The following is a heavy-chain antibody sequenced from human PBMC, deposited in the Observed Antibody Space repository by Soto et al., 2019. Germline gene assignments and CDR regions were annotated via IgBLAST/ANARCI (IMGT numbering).Heavy chain of an antibody. Sequence: ASVKVSCKASGGTFSSYAISWVRQAPGQGLEWMGGIIPIFGTANYAQKFQGRVTITADESTSTAYMELSSLRSEDTAVYYCARGINRREYGSSGYYYPRFDPWGQGTLVTVSS. J-gene: IGHJ5*02. CDR2: IIPIFGTA. CDR1: GGTFSSYA. D-gene: IGHD3-22*01. V-gene: IGHV1-69*13. CDR3: ARGINRREYGSSGYYYPRFDP.